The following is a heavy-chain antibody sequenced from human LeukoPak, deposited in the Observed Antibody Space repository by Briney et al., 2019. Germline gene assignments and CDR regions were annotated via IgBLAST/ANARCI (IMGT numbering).Heavy chain of an antibody. Sequence: GGSLRLSCAASGFTFDDYAMHWVRQAPGKGLEWVSGISWNSGSIGYADSVKGRFTISRDNSKNTLYLQMNSLRAEDTAVYYCAKDTKRWKTYYYASGSYYFDYWGQGTLVTVSS. CDR1: GFTFDDYA. V-gene: IGHV3-9*01. CDR2: ISWNSGSI. CDR3: AKDTKRWKTYYYASGSYYFDY. J-gene: IGHJ4*02. D-gene: IGHD3-10*01.